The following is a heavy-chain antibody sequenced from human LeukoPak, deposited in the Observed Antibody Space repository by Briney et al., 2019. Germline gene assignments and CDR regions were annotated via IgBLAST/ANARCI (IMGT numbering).Heavy chain of an antibody. CDR2: ISSSGSTI. CDR3: AKDPTHFRVWDDYDNTRLNY. J-gene: IGHJ4*02. CDR1: GFTFSDYY. D-gene: IGHD3-22*01. V-gene: IGHV3-11*04. Sequence: GGSLRLSCAASGFTFSDYYMSWIRQAPGKGLEWVSYISSSGSTIYYADSVKGRFTISRDNAKNSLYLQMNSLRAEDTAVYYCAKDPTHFRVWDDYDNTRLNYWGQGTLVTVSS.